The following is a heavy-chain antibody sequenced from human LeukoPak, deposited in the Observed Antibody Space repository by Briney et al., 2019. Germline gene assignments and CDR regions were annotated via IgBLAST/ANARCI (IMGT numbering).Heavy chain of an antibody. CDR3: AKDHMSVTYCEY. Sequence: GRSLRLSCAASGFTFSSYGMHWVRQTPGKGLEWVAVISYDGSNKYYADSVKGRFTISRDNSKNTLYLQMNSLRTEDTAVYYCAKDHMSVTYCEYWGQGTLVTVSS. V-gene: IGHV3-30*18. D-gene: IGHD2-21*02. CDR2: ISYDGSNK. J-gene: IGHJ4*02. CDR1: GFTFSSYG.